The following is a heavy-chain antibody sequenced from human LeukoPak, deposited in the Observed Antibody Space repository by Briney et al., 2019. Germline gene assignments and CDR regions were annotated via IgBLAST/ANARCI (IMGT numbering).Heavy chain of an antibody. Sequence: ASVKVSCKASGYTFTSYAMHWVRQAPGQRLEWMGWINAGNGNTKYSQKFQGRVTITADESTSTAYMELSSPRSEDTAVYYCARENYDSSGPLDYWGQGTLVTVSS. CDR2: INAGNGNT. V-gene: IGHV1-3*01. CDR3: ARENYDSSGPLDY. J-gene: IGHJ4*02. CDR1: GYTFTSYA. D-gene: IGHD3-22*01.